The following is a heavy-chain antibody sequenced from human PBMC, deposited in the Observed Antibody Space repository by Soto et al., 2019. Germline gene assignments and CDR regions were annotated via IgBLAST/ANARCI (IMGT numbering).Heavy chain of an antibody. CDR1: GGSISSYY. V-gene: IGHV4-59*01. Sequence: TLSLTCTVSGGSISSYYWSWIRQPPGKGLEWIGYIYYSGSTNYNPSLKSRVTISVDTSKNQFSLKLSSVTAADTAVYYCARGYHDILTGYPFDYWGQGTLVTVSS. J-gene: IGHJ4*02. CDR3: ARGYHDILTGYPFDY. D-gene: IGHD3-9*01. CDR2: IYYSGST.